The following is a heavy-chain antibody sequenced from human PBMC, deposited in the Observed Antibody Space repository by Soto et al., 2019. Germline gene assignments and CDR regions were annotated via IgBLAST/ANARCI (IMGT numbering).Heavy chain of an antibody. D-gene: IGHD3-10*01. V-gene: IGHV4-59*01. J-gene: IGHJ1*01. CDR2: IFYSGST. CDR3: ARDGVFFHH. CDR1: GGSMVSYY. Sequence: QVQLQESGPGLVKPSETLSLTCTVSGGSMVSYYWSWIRQPPGKELEWIGYIFYSGSTNYNPSLKGRATMSVDTSKNQFFLKLSSVTAADTAVYYCARDGVFFHHWGQGTLVTVSS.